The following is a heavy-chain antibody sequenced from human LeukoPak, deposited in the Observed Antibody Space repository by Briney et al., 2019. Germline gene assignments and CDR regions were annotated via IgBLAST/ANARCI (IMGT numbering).Heavy chain of an antibody. Sequence: SETLSLTCAVYGGSFSGYYWSWIRQPPGKGLEWIGEINHSGSTNYNPSLKSRVITSVDTSKNQFSLKLSSVTAADTAVYYCARGLVGATGGYWGQGTLVTVSS. CDR3: ARGLVGATGGY. J-gene: IGHJ4*02. D-gene: IGHD1-26*01. CDR1: GGSFSGYY. CDR2: INHSGST. V-gene: IGHV4-34*01.